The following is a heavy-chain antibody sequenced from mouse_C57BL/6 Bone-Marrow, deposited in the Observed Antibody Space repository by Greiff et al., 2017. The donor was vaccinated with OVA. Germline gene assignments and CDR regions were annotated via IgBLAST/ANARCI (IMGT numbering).Heavy chain of an antibody. D-gene: IGHD2-5*01. Sequence: EVHLVESGEGLVKPGGSLKLSCAASGFTFSSYAMSWVRQTPEKRLEWVAYISSGGDYIYYADTVKGRFTISRDNARNTLYLQMSSLKSEDTAMYYCTRDGDSNYAMDYWGQGTSVTVSS. CDR3: TRDGDSNYAMDY. CDR2: ISSGGDYI. J-gene: IGHJ4*01. CDR1: GFTFSSYA. V-gene: IGHV5-9-1*02.